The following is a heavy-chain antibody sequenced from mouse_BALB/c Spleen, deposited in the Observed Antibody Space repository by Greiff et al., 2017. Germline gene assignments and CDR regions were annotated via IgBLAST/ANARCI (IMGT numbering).Heavy chain of an antibody. J-gene: IGHJ3*01. CDR2: ISSGGSYT. V-gene: IGHV5-6*01. CDR3: GSYSRAY. D-gene: IGHD2-1*01. Sequence: EVQLVESGGDLVKPGGSLKLSCAASGFTFSSYGMSWVRQTPDKRLEWVATISSGGSYTYYPDSVKGRFTISRDNAKNTLYLQMSSLKSEDTAIYYCGSYSRAYWGQGTLVTVSA. CDR1: GFTFSSYG.